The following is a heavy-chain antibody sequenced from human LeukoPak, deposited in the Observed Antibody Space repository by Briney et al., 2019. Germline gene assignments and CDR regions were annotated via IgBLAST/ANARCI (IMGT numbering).Heavy chain of an antibody. CDR2: IKSKTDGGTT. CDR3: TRHLPYGGNSESRYYFDY. Sequence: GGSLRLSCAASGFTFSNAWMSWVRQAPGKGLEWVSRIKSKTDGGTTDYAAPVKGRFTISRDDSKNTAYLQMNSLKTEDTAVYYCTRHLPYGGNSESRYYFDYWGQGTLVTVSS. CDR1: GFTFSNAW. J-gene: IGHJ4*02. V-gene: IGHV3-15*01. D-gene: IGHD4-23*01.